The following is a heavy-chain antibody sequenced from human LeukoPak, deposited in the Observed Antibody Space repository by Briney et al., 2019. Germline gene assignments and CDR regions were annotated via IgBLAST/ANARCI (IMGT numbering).Heavy chain of an antibody. CDR1: GYSFTSYW. CDR3: ARRVGSCSSTSCSYGMEV. D-gene: IGHD2-2*01. CDR2: IYPGDSDT. J-gene: IGHJ6*04. V-gene: IGHV5-51*01. Sequence: GESLKISCKGSGYSFTSYWNGWVRQMPGKGLEWMGIIYPGDSDTRYSPSFQGQVTISADKSISTAYLQWSSLKASDTAMYYCARRVGSCSSTSCSYGMEVWGKGTTVTVSS.